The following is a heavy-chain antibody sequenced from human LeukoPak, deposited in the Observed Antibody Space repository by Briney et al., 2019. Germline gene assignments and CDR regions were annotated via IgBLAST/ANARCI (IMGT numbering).Heavy chain of an antibody. CDR3: ARDPVVYNGSRQLDY. Sequence: PGRSLRLSCAASGFTFSSYAMHWVRQAPGKGLEWVAVISYDGSNKYYADSVKGRFTISRDNSKNTLYLQMNSLRAEDTAVYYCARDPVVYNGSRQLDYWGQGTLVTVSS. J-gene: IGHJ4*02. CDR1: GFTFSSYA. D-gene: IGHD1-26*01. CDR2: ISYDGSNK. V-gene: IGHV3-30*04.